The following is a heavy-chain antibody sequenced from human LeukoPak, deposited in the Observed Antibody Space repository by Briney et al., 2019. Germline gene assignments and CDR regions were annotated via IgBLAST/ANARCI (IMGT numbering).Heavy chain of an antibody. D-gene: IGHD2-21*02. CDR3: ATDTATEARHI. CDR1: GFTVSSNY. V-gene: IGHV3-53*01. CDR2: IYSGGST. J-gene: IGHJ3*02. Sequence: GGSLRLSCAASGFTVSSNYMSWVRQAPGKGLEWVSVIYSGGSTYYADSVKGRFTISRDNSKNTLYLQMNSLRAEDTAVYYCATDTATEARHIWGQGTTVTVSS.